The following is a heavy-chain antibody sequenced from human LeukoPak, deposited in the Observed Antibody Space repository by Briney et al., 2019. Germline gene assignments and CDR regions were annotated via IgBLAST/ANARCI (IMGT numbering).Heavy chain of an antibody. CDR3: ARLNRTWIQLWSASSPFDY. D-gene: IGHD5-18*01. Sequence: PSETLSLTCTVSGGSISSYYWSWIRQPPGKGLEWIGYIYYSGSTNYNPSLKSRVTISVDTSKNQFSLKLSSVTAADTAVYYCARLNRTWIQLWSASSPFDYWGQGTLVTVSS. CDR2: IYYSGST. V-gene: IGHV4-59*08. CDR1: GGSISSYY. J-gene: IGHJ4*02.